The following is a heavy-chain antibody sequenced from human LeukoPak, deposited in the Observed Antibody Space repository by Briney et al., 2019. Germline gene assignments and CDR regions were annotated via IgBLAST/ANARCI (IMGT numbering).Heavy chain of an antibody. V-gene: IGHV4-59*08. CDR1: GGSISGYY. Sequence: SETLSLTCIVSGGSISGYYWNWIRQPPGKGLEWIGYIYYSGSTDYNPSLKSRVTISVDTSKNQFSLKLNSVTAADTAVYYCARHSYDVLAGYEYYFDYWGQGTLVTVSS. D-gene: IGHD3-9*01. J-gene: IGHJ4*02. CDR2: IYYSGST. CDR3: ARHSYDVLAGYEYYFDY.